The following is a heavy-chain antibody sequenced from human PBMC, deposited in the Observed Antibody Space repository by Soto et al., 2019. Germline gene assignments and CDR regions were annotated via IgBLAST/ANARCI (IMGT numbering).Heavy chain of an antibody. D-gene: IGHD1-26*01. V-gene: IGHV4-59*02. Sequence: QVQLQESGPGLVKPSETLSLTCTVSGGSVSNHYWNWIRQSPGKGLEWIGCISHSGSTNYNPSLKSRVXXPXDTPKNQFSLKLNSVTAADTAVYYCARDSGTYLTAFDLWGQGTMVTVSS. CDR2: ISHSGST. CDR3: ARDSGTYLTAFDL. J-gene: IGHJ3*01. CDR1: GGSVSNHY.